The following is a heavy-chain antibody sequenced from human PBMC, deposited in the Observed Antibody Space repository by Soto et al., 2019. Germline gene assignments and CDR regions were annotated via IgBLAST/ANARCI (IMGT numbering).Heavy chain of an antibody. CDR3: ARDRHGSDWYTYYFSTLAV. Sequence: EVHLSESGGGLVQPGESLRISCAASGFIFSDYAMTWVRQAPGRGMEWVSGISGSGESIYYADSVEGRFTISRDNSKNTLYLLMNGLRGEDTAVYYCARDRHGSDWYTYYFSTLAVWGQGTTVTVSS. CDR1: GFIFSDYA. J-gene: IGHJ6*02. CDR2: ISGSGESI. D-gene: IGHD6-13*01. V-gene: IGHV3-23*01.